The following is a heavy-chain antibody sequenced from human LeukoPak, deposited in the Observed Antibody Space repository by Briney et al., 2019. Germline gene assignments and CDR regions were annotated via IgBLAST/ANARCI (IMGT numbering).Heavy chain of an antibody. D-gene: IGHD3-9*01. Sequence: GGSLRLSCAASGFTFTNYDMSWVRQAPGKGLEWVSTISDHGGYTYYADSVKGRFTISRDNSKNTLYLLMNSLRAEDTAIYYCAKEIYFDWLSMFDYWGQGTLVTVSS. V-gene: IGHV3-23*01. CDR3: AKEIYFDWLSMFDY. J-gene: IGHJ4*02. CDR1: GFTFTNYD. CDR2: ISDHGGYT.